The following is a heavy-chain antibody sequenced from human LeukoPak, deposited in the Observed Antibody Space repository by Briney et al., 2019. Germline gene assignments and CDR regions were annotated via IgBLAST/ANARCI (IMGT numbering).Heavy chain of an antibody. CDR3: ARGDGYNLDY. D-gene: IGHD5-24*01. CDR1: GGSISSGSYY. CDR2: IYTSGST. V-gene: IGHV4-61*02. J-gene: IGHJ4*02. Sequence: SQTLSLTCTVSGGSISSGSYYWSWIRQPAGKGLEWIGRIYTSGSTNYNPSLKSRVTISVDTSKNQFSPKLSSVTAADTAVYYCARGDGYNLDYWGQGTLVTVSS.